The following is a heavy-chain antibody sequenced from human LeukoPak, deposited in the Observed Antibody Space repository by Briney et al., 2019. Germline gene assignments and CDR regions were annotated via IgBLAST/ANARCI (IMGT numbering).Heavy chain of an antibody. CDR2: IYHSGST. Sequence: PSETLPLTCTVSGGSISSYYWSWIRQPPGKGLEWIGYIYHSGSTYYNPSLKSRVTISVDRSKNQFSLKLSSVTAADTAVYYCARGQWLPVFDFWGQGTLVTVSS. J-gene: IGHJ4*02. CDR1: GGSISSYY. D-gene: IGHD3-22*01. CDR3: ARGQWLPVFDF. V-gene: IGHV4-59*01.